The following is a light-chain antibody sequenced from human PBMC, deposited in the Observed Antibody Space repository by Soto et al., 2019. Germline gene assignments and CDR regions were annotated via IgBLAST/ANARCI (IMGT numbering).Light chain of an antibody. CDR2: AAS. CDR3: LQEFAYPLT. V-gene: IGKV1-6*01. CDR1: QGVSDD. Sequence: AIQMTQSPSSLSASVGDRVTITCRARQGVSDDVGWYQQDPGKAQRLLIYAASTLQSGVPSRFSGSQTAKDFTLTISSPQPEDFATFYFLQEFAYPLTFGVGTKGAIK. J-gene: IGKJ4*01.